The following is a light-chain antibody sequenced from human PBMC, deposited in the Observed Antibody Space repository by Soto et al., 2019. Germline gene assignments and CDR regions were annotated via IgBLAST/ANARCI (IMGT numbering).Light chain of an antibody. CDR3: SSYTSSSTWV. CDR1: SNDAGGYYL. J-gene: IGLJ3*02. CDR2: EVT. Sequence: QSALTQPASVSGAPGQSITISCSGISNDAGGYYLVSWYQQHPGQAPKLMICEVTNRPPGVSNRFSGSKSGNTASLTISGLQTEDEADYYCSSYTSSSTWVFGGGTKLTVL. V-gene: IGLV2-14*02.